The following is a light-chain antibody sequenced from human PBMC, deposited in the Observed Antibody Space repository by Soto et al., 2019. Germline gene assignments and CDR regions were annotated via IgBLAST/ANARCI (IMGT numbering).Light chain of an antibody. V-gene: IGKV1-8*01. J-gene: IGKJ2*01. CDR2: AAS. CDR1: QGISSY. CDR3: QQYYSYPPYT. Sequence: AIRMTQSPSSFSASTGDRVTITCRASQGISSYLAWYQQKPGKAPKLLIYAASTLQSGVPSRFSGSGSGTDFTLTLRCLQSEDFATYYCQQYYSYPPYTFGQGTKLEIK.